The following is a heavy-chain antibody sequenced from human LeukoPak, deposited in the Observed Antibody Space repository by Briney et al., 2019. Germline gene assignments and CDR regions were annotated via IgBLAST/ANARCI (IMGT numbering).Heavy chain of an antibody. Sequence: EASVKVSCTTSGFTFTGYYIHWVRQAPGQGFEWIGWINPDSGGADYAQKFQGRVTMTRDTSISTVYMELNSLTSDDTAVYYCARDLDDSSGDDYWGQGTLVTVSS. CDR1: GFTFTGYY. J-gene: IGHJ4*02. D-gene: IGHD3-22*01. V-gene: IGHV1-2*02. CDR3: ARDLDDSSGDDY. CDR2: INPDSGGA.